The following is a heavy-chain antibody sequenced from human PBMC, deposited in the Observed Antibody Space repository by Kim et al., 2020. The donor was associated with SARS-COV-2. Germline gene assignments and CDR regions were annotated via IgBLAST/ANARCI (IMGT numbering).Heavy chain of an antibody. D-gene: IGHD3-10*01. CDR2: T. V-gene: IGHV1-2*02. J-gene: IGHJ4*02. Sequence: TKYAQKFQGRVTMPRDPSTSTAYMELRSLRSDDTAVYYCARLWGTTEGDYWGQGTLVAVSS. CDR3: ARLWGTTEGDY.